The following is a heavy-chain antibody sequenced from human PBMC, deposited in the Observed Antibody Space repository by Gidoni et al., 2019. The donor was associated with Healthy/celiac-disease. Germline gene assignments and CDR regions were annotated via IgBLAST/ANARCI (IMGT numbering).Heavy chain of an antibody. V-gene: IGHV3-21*01. Sequence: EVQLVESGGGLVKPGGSLRLSCAASGFTFSSYSMNWVRQAPGKGLEWVSSISSSSSYIYYADSVKGRFIISRDNAKNSLYLQMNSLRAEDTAVYYCARDQYCTNGVCYPNYYYYYMDVWGKGTTVTV. D-gene: IGHD2-8*01. CDR2: ISSSSSYI. CDR1: GFTFSSYS. J-gene: IGHJ6*03. CDR3: ARDQYCTNGVCYPNYYYYYMDV.